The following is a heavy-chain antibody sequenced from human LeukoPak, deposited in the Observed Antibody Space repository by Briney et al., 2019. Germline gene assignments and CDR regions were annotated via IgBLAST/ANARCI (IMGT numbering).Heavy chain of an antibody. V-gene: IGHV4-39*02. D-gene: IGHD1-26*01. CDR3: ARESSIVGGT. Sequence: SETLSLTCTVSGGSIISSSYYWGWIRQPPGKGLVWIGSIYYSGSTYYNPSLKSRVTISVDTSKNQFSLKLSSVTAADTAVYYCARESSIVGGTWGQGTLVTVSS. J-gene: IGHJ5*02. CDR2: IYYSGST. CDR1: GGSIISSSYY.